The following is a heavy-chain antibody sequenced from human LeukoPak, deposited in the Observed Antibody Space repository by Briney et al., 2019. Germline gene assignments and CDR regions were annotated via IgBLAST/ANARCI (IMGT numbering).Heavy chain of an antibody. CDR3: AKDMRPSYMVRGVQTTSWDYYYMDV. J-gene: IGHJ6*03. CDR1: GFTFSSYG. CDR2: ISYDGSNK. D-gene: IGHD3-10*01. V-gene: IGHV3-30*18. Sequence: GRSLRLSCAASGFTFSSYGMHWVRQAPGKGLEWVAVISYDGSNKYYADSVKGRFTISRDNSKNTLYLQMNSLRAEDTAVYYCAKDMRPSYMVRGVQTTSWDYYYMDVWGKGTTVTVSS.